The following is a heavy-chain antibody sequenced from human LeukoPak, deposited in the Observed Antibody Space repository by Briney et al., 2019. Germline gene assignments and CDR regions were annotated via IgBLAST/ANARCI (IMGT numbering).Heavy chain of an antibody. CDR1: GYTFTAYN. CDR2: MQPSSGAT. CDR3: ASGRGRSWFDP. Sequence: GASVKVSCKASGYTFTAYNIHWVRQAPGQGLEWMGWMQPSSGATNYAQKFQGRVTMTGDTSISTAYMELSRLTSDDTAFYCCASGRGRSWFDPWGRGTLVTVSS. D-gene: IGHD1-26*01. J-gene: IGHJ5*02. V-gene: IGHV1-2*02.